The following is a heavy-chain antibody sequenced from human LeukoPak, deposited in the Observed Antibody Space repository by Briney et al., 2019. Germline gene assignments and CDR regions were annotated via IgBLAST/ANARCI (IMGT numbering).Heavy chain of an antibody. V-gene: IGHV3-43*02. CDR3: AKESGKFDY. CDR2: ISADGGST. Sequence: GGSLRLSCAASGFTFSSYWMHWVRQAPGKGLEGVSLISADGGSTFYADSVRGRFSISRDNSKNSLYLQMNSLRTEDTAMYYCAKESGKFDYWGQGTLVAVSS. J-gene: IGHJ4*02. CDR1: GFTFSSYW.